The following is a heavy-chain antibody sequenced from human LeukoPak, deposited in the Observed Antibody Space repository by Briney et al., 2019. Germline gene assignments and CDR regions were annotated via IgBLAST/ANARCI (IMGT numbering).Heavy chain of an antibody. CDR1: VGSISSCY. Sequence: SETLSLTCTVSVGSISSCYWIWIRQPPGKGLEWIGYIYYSGSTNYNPSLKSRVTISVDTSKNQFSLKLSSVTAADTAVYYCASTNRPGYYDSSGYPKYFQHWGQGTLVTVSS. V-gene: IGHV4-59*08. J-gene: IGHJ1*01. D-gene: IGHD3-22*01. CDR2: IYYSGST. CDR3: ASTNRPGYYDSSGYPKYFQH.